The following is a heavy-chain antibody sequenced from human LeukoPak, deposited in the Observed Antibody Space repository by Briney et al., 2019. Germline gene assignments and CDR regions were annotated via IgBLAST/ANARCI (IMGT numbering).Heavy chain of an antibody. CDR1: GGSISSSSYY. V-gene: IGHV4-39*01. CDR3: ARHSIGGGILWFGESSWFDP. D-gene: IGHD3-10*01. Sequence: SETLSLTCTVSGGSISSSSYYWGWIRQPPGKGLEWIGSIYYSGSTYYNPSLKSRVTISVDTSKNQFSLKLSSVTAADTAVYYCARHSIGGGILWFGESSWFDPWGQGTLVTVSS. CDR2: IYYSGST. J-gene: IGHJ5*02.